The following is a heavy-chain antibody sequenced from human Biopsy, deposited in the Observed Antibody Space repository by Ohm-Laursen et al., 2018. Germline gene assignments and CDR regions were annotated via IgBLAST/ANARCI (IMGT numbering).Heavy chain of an antibody. J-gene: IGHJ6*02. D-gene: IGHD4/OR15-4a*01. CDR2: IYYSGRT. V-gene: IGHV4-59*01. Sequence: SETLSLTCAVSGGSISSDEWSWIRQPPGKGLEWIGHIYYSGRTNYNPSLQSRVTISVDTSRNQVSLSLSSVTAADTAVYYCASDSGILNCANFKYYHYYGMDVWGQGTKVTVSS. CDR3: ASDSGILNCANFKYYHYYGMDV. CDR1: GGSISSDE.